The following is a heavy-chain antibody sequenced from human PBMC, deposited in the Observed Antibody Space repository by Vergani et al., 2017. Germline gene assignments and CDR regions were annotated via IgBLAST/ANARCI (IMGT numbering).Heavy chain of an antibody. CDR2: IIPIFGTT. CDR1: GYTFTSYY. D-gene: IGHD3-22*01. CDR3: ARSSGYYSYYFDV. Sequence: QVQLVQSGAEVKKPGASVKVSCKASGYTFTSYYMHWVRQAPGQGLEWMGRIIPIFGTTSYAQKFQGRVTILADESTSTAYMELSSLRSEDTAVYYCARSSGYYSYYFDVWGQGTLVTVSS. J-gene: IGHJ4*02. V-gene: IGHV1-69*18.